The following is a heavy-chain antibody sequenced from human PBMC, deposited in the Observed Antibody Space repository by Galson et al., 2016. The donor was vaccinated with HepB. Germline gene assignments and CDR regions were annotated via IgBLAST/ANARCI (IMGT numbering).Heavy chain of an antibody. CDR2: ISSSGTYI. CDR3: ARDLAYSGGC. V-gene: IGHV3-21*06. Sequence: SLRLSCAASGFTFSSYSMNWVRQAPGKGLEWVSSISSSGTYINYADSVKGRFTISRDNAKNSLYLQMNSLRAEDTAVYYCARDLAYSGGCRGQGTLVAVSS. CDR1: GFTFSSYS. D-gene: IGHD1-26*01. J-gene: IGHJ4*02.